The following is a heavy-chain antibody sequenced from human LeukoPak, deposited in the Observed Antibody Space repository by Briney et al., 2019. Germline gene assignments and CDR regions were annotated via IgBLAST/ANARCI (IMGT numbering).Heavy chain of an antibody. Sequence: PGGSLRLSCAASGFTVSSKSMNWVRQAPGKGLEWVSVTYSGGSTGYADSVKGRFTISRDNPKNTLFLQMNSLRAEDTAFYYCARDAFDIWGQGTMVTVSS. CDR3: ARDAFDI. J-gene: IGHJ3*02. CDR2: TYSGGST. CDR1: GFTVSSKS. V-gene: IGHV3-66*01.